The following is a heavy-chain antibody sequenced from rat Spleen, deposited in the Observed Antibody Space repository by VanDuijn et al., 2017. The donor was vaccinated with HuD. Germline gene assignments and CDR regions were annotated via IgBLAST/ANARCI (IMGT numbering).Heavy chain of an antibody. J-gene: IGHJ2*01. V-gene: IGHV5-19*01. CDR1: GFNFNDYW. CDR3: TTGVLPGYNYY. Sequence: EVKLVESGGGLVQPGRSLKLSCAASGFNFNDYWMGWVRQAPTKGLEWVASISPSGGSSYYSDSVQGRFTISRDSAKSALYLQMDSLRSEDTATYYCTTGVLPGYNYYWGQGVMVTVSS. CDR2: ISPSGGSS. D-gene: IGHD1-4*01.